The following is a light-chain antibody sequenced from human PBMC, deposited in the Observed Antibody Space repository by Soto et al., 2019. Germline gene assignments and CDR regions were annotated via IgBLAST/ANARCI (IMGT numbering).Light chain of an antibody. CDR2: KVD. CDR3: SSYTTVPSPQWV. J-gene: IGLJ3*02. Sequence: QSVLTQPASVSGSPGQSITIPCSGRSSDLGGLNYVSWYQQHPGKVPKLIIYKVDNRPSGISDRFSASKSGNTASLPISGLQAEDEAHYYCSSYTTVPSPQWVFAGGTKLTVL. CDR1: SSDLGGLNY. V-gene: IGLV2-14*01.